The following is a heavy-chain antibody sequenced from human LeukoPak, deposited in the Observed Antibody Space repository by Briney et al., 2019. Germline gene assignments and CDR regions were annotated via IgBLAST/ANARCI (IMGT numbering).Heavy chain of an antibody. D-gene: IGHD2-2*01. CDR1: GFTFSSYG. CDR3: ARAGGYCSSTSCPYYYYYGMDV. CDR2: IWYDGSNK. J-gene: IGHJ6*02. Sequence: GRSLRRSCAASGFTFSSYGMHWVRQAPGKGLEWVAVIWYDGSNKYYADSVKGRFTISRDNSKNTLYLQMNSLRAEDTAVYYCARAGGYCSSTSCPYYYYYGMDVWGQGTTVTVSS. V-gene: IGHV3-33*01.